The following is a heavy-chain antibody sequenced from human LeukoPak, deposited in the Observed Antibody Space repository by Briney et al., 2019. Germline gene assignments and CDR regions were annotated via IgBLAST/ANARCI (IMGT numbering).Heavy chain of an antibody. CDR3: AKTGRGGMTGAFDI. J-gene: IGHJ3*02. CDR1: GFTFSSYG. V-gene: IGHV3-33*06. Sequence: GGSLRLSCAASGFTFSSYGMHWVRQAPGKGLEWVAVIWSDGSYKYYADSVKGRFTISRDNSKNTLYPQMNSLRAEDTDVYYCAKTGRGGMTGAFDIWGQGTMVTVSS. D-gene: IGHD3-10*01. CDR2: IWSDGSYK.